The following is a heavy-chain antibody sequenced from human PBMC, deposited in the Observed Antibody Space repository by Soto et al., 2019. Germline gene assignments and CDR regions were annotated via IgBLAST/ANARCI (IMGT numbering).Heavy chain of an antibody. J-gene: IGHJ3*02. CDR1: GGSISSSSYY. D-gene: IGHD3-10*01. CDR2: IYYSGST. CDR3: AKGGSGSYSNAYDI. Sequence: SETLSLTCTVSGGSISSSSYYWGWIRQPPGKGLEWIGSIYYSGSTYYNPSLKSRVTISVDTSKNQFSLKLSSVTAADTAVYYCAKGGSGSYSNAYDIWGQGTRVTVSS. V-gene: IGHV4-39*01.